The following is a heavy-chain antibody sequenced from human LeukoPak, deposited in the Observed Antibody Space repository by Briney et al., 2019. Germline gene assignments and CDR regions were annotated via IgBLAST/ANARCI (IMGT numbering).Heavy chain of an antibody. D-gene: IGHD6-13*01. J-gene: IGHJ4*02. Sequence: GGSLRLSCAASGFTFNSYAMSWVRQSPGKGLEWVSAISGSGGSTYYADSVKGRFTISRDNYKHTPYLQMNSLRADDTAVYYCARPAGYRSSRYVDYWGEGALVTVSP. CDR1: GFTFNSYA. V-gene: IGHV3-23*01. CDR2: ISGSGGST. CDR3: ARPAGYRSSRYVDY.